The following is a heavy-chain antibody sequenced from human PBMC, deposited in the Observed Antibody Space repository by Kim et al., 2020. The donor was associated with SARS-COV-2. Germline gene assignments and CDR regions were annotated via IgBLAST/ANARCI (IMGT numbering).Heavy chain of an antibody. CDR3: ARSPHHSRGHGYFQH. CDR1: GYSISSGYY. CDR2: IYHSGST. V-gene: IGHV4-38-2*02. Sequence: SETLSLTCTVSGYSISSGYYWGWIRQPPGKGLEWIGSIYHSGSTYYNPSLKSRVTISVDTSKNQFSLKLSSVTAADTAVYYCARSPHHSRGHGYFQHWG. J-gene: IGHJ1*01. D-gene: IGHD3-10*01.